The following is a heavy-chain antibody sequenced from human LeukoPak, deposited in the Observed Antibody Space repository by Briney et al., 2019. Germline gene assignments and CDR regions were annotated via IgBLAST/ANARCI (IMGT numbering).Heavy chain of an antibody. Sequence: GGSLRLSCAASGFTFSKHGMHWVRQAPGKGPEWVAVMWDDGSNKYYARSVEGRFTISRDNSKDTLYLQMNSLRVEDTALYYCASALGRLGATIDSWGQGTMVTVYS. CDR1: GFTFSKHG. CDR3: ASALGRLGATIDS. CDR2: MWDDGSNK. D-gene: IGHD7-27*01. J-gene: IGHJ4*02. V-gene: IGHV3-33*01.